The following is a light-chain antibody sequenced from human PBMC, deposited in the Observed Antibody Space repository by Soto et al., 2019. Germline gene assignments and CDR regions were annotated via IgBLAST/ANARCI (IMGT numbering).Light chain of an antibody. CDR2: EVS. V-gene: IGLV2-8*01. Sequence: QSALTQPPSASGSPGQSVTISCTGTSSDVGGYTYVSWYQQHPGKAPKLMIYEVSKRPSGVPDRFSGSKSGNTASLTVSGLQAEDGADYYCSSYAGITPYVFGTGTKVTVL. CDR3: SSYAGITPYV. J-gene: IGLJ1*01. CDR1: SSDVGGYTY.